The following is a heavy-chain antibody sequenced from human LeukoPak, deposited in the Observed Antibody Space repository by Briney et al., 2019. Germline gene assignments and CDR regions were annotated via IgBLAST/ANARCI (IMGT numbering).Heavy chain of an antibody. J-gene: IGHJ4*02. D-gene: IGHD1-26*01. CDR2: INPSGGNT. CDR1: GFTFSSYA. CDR3: AKSGSHTYLDY. V-gene: IGHV3-23*01. Sequence: GGSLRLSCAASGFTFSSYAMSWVRQAPGKGLKWVSSINPSGGNTYYADSVKGRFTTSRDNSKNTLYLQMSSLRADDTAVYYCAKSGSHTYLDYWGQGTLVTVSS.